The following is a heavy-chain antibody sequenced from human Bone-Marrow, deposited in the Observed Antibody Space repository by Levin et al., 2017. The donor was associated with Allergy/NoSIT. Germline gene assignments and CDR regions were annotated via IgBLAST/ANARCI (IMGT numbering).Heavy chain of an antibody. CDR1: GDSMSSGDDY. J-gene: IGHJ4*02. D-gene: IGHD2-15*01. CDR3: ARCSGGTCYSGVDS. V-gene: IGHV4-30-4*01. CDR2: IYYSGST. Sequence: TSETLSLTCTVSGDSMSSGDDYWSWIRQPPGKGLEWIGYIYYSGSTYYNPSLKSRVIMSVDTSKNHFSLKLGSATAADTAVYYCARCSGGTCYSGVDSWGQGTLVTVSS.